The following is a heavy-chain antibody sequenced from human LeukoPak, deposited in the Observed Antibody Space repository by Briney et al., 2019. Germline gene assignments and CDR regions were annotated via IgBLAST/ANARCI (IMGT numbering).Heavy chain of an antibody. D-gene: IGHD4-17*01. Sequence: PSETLSLTCTVSGGSISSYYWSWIRRPPGKGLEWIGYIYYSGSTNYNPSLKSRVTISVDTSKNQFSLKLSSVTAADTAVYYCARGTTVTSFDYWGQGTLVTVSS. V-gene: IGHV4-59*01. J-gene: IGHJ4*02. CDR1: GGSISSYY. CDR3: ARGTTVTSFDY. CDR2: IYYSGST.